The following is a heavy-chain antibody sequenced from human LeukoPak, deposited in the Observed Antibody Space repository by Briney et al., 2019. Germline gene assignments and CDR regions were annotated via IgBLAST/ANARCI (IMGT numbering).Heavy chain of an antibody. CDR1: GGTFSSYA. V-gene: IGHV1-69*01. CDR3: ARDRRVVLDYYGMDV. D-gene: IGHD2-15*01. Sequence: SVKVSCKASGGTFSSYAISWVRQAPGQGLEWMGGIIPIFGTANYAQKFQGRVTITADESTSTAYMELSSLRSEDTAVYYCARDRRVVLDYYGMDVWGQGTTVTVSS. J-gene: IGHJ6*02. CDR2: IIPIFGTA.